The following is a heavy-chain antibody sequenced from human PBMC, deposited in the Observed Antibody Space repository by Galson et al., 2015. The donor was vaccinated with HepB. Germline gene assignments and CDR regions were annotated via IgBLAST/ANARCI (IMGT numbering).Heavy chain of an antibody. J-gene: IGHJ6*02. CDR3: ARDRVGITIFGVVKPNYYYGMDV. D-gene: IGHD3-3*01. Sequence: SLRLSCAASGFTFSSYAMHWVRQAPGKGLEWVAVISYDGSNKYYADSVKGRFTISRDNSKNTLYLQMNSLRAEDTAVYYCARDRVGITIFGVVKPNYYYGMDVWGQGTTVTVSS. CDR2: ISYDGSNK. V-gene: IGHV3-30-3*01. CDR1: GFTFSSYA.